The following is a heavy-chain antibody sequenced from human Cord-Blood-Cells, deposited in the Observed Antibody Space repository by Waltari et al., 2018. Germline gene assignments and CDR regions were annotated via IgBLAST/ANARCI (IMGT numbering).Heavy chain of an antibody. CDR1: GFTFSGYW. Sequence: EVQLVESGGGLVQPGWSLRLACAAAGFTFSGYWMSWVRQAPGKGLEWVAKIKQDGSEKYYVDSVKGRFTISRDNAKNSLYLQMNSLRAEDTAVYYCAREFDYWGQGTLVTVSS. CDR2: IKQDGSEK. J-gene: IGHJ4*02. CDR3: AREFDY. V-gene: IGHV3-7*01.